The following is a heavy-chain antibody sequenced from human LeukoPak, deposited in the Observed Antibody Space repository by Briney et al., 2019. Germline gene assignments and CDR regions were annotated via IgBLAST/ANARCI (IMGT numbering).Heavy chain of an antibody. CDR2: INHSGST. V-gene: IGHV4-30-2*01. Sequence: SQTLSLTCAVSGGSISSGGYSWSWIRQPPGKGLEWIGEINHSGSTNYNPSLKSRVTISVDTSKNQFSLKLSSVTAADTAVYYCARGMPPGYWGQGTLVTVSS. J-gene: IGHJ4*02. CDR3: ARGMPPGY. D-gene: IGHD2-2*01. CDR1: GGSISSGGYS.